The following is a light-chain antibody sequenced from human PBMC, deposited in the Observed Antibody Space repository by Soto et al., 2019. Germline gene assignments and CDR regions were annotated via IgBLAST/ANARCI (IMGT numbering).Light chain of an antibody. CDR3: RQYDNSIT. J-gene: IGKJ5*01. V-gene: IGKV3-20*01. CDR2: GAS. Sequence: EIVLTQSPDTLSLSPGESATLSCRASQSVNSNYLAWYQQKPGQAPRLLIYGASSRATDIPDRFSGSGSGTDFTLTISRLEPEDFAVFYCRQYDNSITFGQGTRLEIE. CDR1: QSVNSNY.